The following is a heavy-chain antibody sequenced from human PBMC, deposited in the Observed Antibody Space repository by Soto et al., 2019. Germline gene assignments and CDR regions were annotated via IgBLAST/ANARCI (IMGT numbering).Heavy chain of an antibody. J-gene: IGHJ4*02. CDR2: INAGNGNT. CDR1: GSTFTRYA. Sequence: XSVKVSCKASGSTFTRYAMHWVRQAHGQRLEWMGWINAGNGNTKYSQKFXXRVTITRXXXARTAYMELSRLRSEETAVYYCARHGSAWDYWGQGTLVTVSS. V-gene: IGHV1-3*01. D-gene: IGHD6-19*01. CDR3: ARHGSAWDY.